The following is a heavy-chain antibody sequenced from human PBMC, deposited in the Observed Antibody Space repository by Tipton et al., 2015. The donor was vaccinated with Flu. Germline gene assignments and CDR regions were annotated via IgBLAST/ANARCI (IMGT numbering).Heavy chain of an antibody. CDR1: GFTFTNYW. D-gene: IGHD6-19*01. J-gene: IGHJ2*01. Sequence: LSLTCAASGFTFTNYWMTWVRQAPGKGLEWVANIGQDGSVKYYVDSVRGRFTISRDNARNSLYLQMDSLGAEDTAVYYCARPGMAVARSWYFDLWGRGTLVTVSS. CDR3: ARPGMAVARSWYFDL. CDR2: IGQDGSVK. V-gene: IGHV3-7*01.